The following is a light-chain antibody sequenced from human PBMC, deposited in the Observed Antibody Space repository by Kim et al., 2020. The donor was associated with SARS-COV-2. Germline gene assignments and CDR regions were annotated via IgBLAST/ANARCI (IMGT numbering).Light chain of an antibody. J-gene: IGKJ4*01. CDR3: QQYGSSPLT. CDR2: GAS. V-gene: IGKV3-20*01. CDR1: QSVSSSY. Sequence: EIVLTQSPGTLFLSPGERATFSCRASQSVSSSYLAWYQQKPGQAPRLLIYGASSRATGIPDRFSGSGSGTDFTLTISRLEPEDFAVYYCQQYGSSPLTFGGGTKVDIK.